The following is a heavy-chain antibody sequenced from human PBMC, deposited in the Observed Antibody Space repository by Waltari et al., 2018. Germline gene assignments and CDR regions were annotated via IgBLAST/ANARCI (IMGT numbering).Heavy chain of an antibody. D-gene: IGHD1-7*01. Sequence: QVQLVESGGGVVQPGRSLRLSCTASGFTFSSYAMPWVRQAPGKGLEWVAVISYDGSNKYYADSVKGRFTISRDNSKNTLYLQMNSLRAEDTAVYYCARDRITGTDFDYWGQGTLVTVSS. J-gene: IGHJ4*02. CDR3: ARDRITGTDFDY. CDR2: ISYDGSNK. CDR1: GFTFSSYA. V-gene: IGHV3-30-3*01.